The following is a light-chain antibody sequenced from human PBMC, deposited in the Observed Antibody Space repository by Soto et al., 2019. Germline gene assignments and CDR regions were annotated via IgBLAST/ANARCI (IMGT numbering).Light chain of an antibody. V-gene: IGLV2-14*03. CDR3: SSYTSSPTWV. CDR1: SSDVGDYDY. CDR2: DVS. Sequence: QSALTQPASVSGSPGQSITISCSGTSSDVGDYDYVSWYQQHPGKAPKLIIYDVSNRPSGVYNRFSGSKSGNTASLTISGLQTEDEADYYCSSYTSSPTWVFGGGTKVTVL. J-gene: IGLJ3*02.